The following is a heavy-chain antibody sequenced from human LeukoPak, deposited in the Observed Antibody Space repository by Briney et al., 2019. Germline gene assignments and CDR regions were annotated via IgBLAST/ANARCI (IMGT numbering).Heavy chain of an antibody. CDR2: IKCDGSEK. CDR3: VRGVGSSTSCYVRAFDI. CDR1: GFTFSNSW. J-gene: IGHJ3*02. D-gene: IGHD2-2*01. Sequence: GGSLRLSCAASGFTFSNSWMHWVCRVPEKGLEWVADIKCDGSEKCYVDSVKGRLTISRDNAKNSLYLQVNSLRAEDMTVYYCVRGVGSSTSCYVRAFDIWGQGTMVTVSS. V-gene: IGHV3-52*01.